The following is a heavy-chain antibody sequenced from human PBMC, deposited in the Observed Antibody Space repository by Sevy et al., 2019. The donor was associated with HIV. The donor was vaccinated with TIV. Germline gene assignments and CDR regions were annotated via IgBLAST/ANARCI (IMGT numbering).Heavy chain of an antibody. CDR1: GFTFSSYA. Sequence: GGSLRLSCAASGFTFSSYAMSWVRQAPGKGLEWVSAISGSGGSTYYADSVKGRFTISRDNSKNTLYLQMNSLRAEDTSVYYCAKVWTQAGAFDIWGQGTMVTVSS. CDR3: AKVWTQAGAFDI. V-gene: IGHV3-23*01. CDR2: ISGSGGST. D-gene: IGHD1-1*01. J-gene: IGHJ3*02.